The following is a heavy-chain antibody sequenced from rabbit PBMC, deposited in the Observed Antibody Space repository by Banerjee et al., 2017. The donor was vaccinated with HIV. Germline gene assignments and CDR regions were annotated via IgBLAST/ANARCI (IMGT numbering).Heavy chain of an antibody. D-gene: IGHD6-1*01. J-gene: IGHJ6*01. CDR3: ARLNRDIACAADL. Sequence: QEQLEEYGGDLVQPEGSLTLTCKASGLDFSSSYWICWVRQAPGKGLEWIGCISTNSDNTYYASWAKGRFTISKTSSTTVTLQMTSLTAADTAAYFCARLNRDIACAADLWGPGTLVTVS. CDR1: GLDFSSSYW. V-gene: IGHV1S45*01. CDR2: ISTNSDNT.